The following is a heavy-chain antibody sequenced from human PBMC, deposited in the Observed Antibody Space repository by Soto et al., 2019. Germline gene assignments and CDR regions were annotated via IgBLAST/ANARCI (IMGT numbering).Heavy chain of an antibody. V-gene: IGHV4-34*01. Sequence: QVQLQQWGAGLLKPSETLSLNCAVNGGSLSGYYWSWIRQPPGKGLEWIGEIKDGGRTNYSPSLMSXXTXSXXTSNNQCSLRLYSVTAADTGVYYCARGQEGVVATHWDQGTLVTVSS. D-gene: IGHD5-12*01. CDR3: ARGQEGVVATH. J-gene: IGHJ4*02. CDR1: GGSLSGYY. CDR2: IKDGGRT.